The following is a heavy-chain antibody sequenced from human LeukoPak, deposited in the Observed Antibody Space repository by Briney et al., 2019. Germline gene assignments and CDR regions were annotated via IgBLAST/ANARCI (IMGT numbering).Heavy chain of an antibody. CDR2: ISSSSSNK. Sequence: PGGSLRLSCAASGFTFSSYGMNWVRQAPGRGLEWVSYISSSSSNKYYADSVKGRFTISRDNAKDSLYLQMNSLRAEDTAVYYCARAPGAYYDFWSGYLGSRAFDIWGQGTMVTVSS. CDR1: GFTFSSYG. J-gene: IGHJ3*02. D-gene: IGHD3-3*01. CDR3: ARAPGAYYDFWSGYLGSRAFDI. V-gene: IGHV3-48*01.